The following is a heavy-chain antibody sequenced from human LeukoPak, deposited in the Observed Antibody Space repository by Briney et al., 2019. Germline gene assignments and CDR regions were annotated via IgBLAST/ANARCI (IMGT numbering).Heavy chain of an antibody. D-gene: IGHD6-13*01. J-gene: IGHJ5*02. CDR3: ARYGSSSWYDNWFDP. CDR2: IYYSGST. CDR1: GGSISSSSYY. Sequence: SETLSLTCTASGGSISSSSYYWGWIRQPPGKGLEWIGSIYYSGSTYYNPSLKSRVTISVDTSKNQFSLKLSSVTAADTAVYYCARYGSSSWYDNWFDPWGQGALVTVSS. V-gene: IGHV4-39*07.